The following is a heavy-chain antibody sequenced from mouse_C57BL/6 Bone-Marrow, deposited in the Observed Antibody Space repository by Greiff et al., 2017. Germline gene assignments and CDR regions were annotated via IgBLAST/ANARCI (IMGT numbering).Heavy chain of an antibody. J-gene: IGHJ3*01. CDR1: GYSFTGYY. Sequence: EVQLQQSGPELVKPGASVKISCKASGYSFTGYYMNWVKQSPEKSLEWIGEINPSTGGTTYNQKFKAKATLTVDKSSSTAYMQLKSLTSEDSAVYYCARSRSDSSGYVWFAYWGQGTRVTVSA. V-gene: IGHV1-42*01. CDR3: ARSRSDSSGYVWFAY. CDR2: INPSTGGT. D-gene: IGHD3-2*02.